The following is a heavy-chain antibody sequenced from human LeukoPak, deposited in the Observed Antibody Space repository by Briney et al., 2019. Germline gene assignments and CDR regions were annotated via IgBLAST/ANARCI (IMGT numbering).Heavy chain of an antibody. CDR3: ARVVVVAATLGSAFDI. CDR1: GFTFSSYA. D-gene: IGHD2-15*01. CDR2: ISYDGSNK. J-gene: IGHJ3*02. V-gene: IGHV3-30-3*01. Sequence: PGGPLRLSCAASGFTFSSYAMHWVRQAPGKGLEWVAVISYDGSNKYYADSVKGRFTISRDNSKNTLYLQMNSLRAEDTAVYYCARVVVVAATLGSAFDIWGQGTMVTVSS.